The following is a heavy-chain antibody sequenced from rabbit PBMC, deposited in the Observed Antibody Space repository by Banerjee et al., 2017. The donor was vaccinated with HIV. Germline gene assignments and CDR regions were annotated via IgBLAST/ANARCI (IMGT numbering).Heavy chain of an antibody. CDR3: ATMRVSYDDYGDLGTFNL. V-gene: IGHV1S40*01. D-gene: IGHD2-1*01. Sequence: QSLEESGGDLVKPGASLTLTCTASGFSFSSSYYMCWVRQAPGKGPEWIACIYIGDGSTYYASWAKGRFTISKTSSTTVTLQMTSLTAADTATYFCATMRVSYDDYGDLGTFNLWGPGTLVTVS. CDR1: GFSFSSSYY. CDR2: IYIGDGST. J-gene: IGHJ4*01.